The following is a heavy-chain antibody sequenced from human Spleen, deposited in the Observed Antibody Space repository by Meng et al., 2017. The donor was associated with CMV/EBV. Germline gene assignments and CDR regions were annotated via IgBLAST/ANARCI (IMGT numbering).Heavy chain of an antibody. D-gene: IGHD3-3*01. J-gene: IGHJ1*01. CDR3: ATIGGLYHDFWNH. Sequence: SVKVSCKTSGDTFSRYTISWVRQAPGLGLEWMGRIIPILAIPNYAQRFQGRVTITADKSTNTVYMELTSLKSDDTAVYYCATIGGLYHDFWNHWGRGTLVTVSS. CDR1: GDTFSRYT. V-gene: IGHV1-69*02. CDR2: IIPILAIP.